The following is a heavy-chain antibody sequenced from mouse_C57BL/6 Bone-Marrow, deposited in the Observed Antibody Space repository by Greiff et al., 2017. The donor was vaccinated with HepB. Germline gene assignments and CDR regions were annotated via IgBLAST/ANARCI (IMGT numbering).Heavy chain of an antibody. CDR2: IRSKSSNYAT. D-gene: IGHD1-1*01. CDR3: VREDYYGSRRAMDY. Sequence: EVQRVESGGGLVQPKGSLKLSCAASGFTFNTYAMHWVRQAPGKGLEWVARIRSKSSNYATYYADSVKDRFTISRDDSQSMLYLQMNNLKTEDTAMYYCVREDYYGSRRAMDYWGQGTSVTVSS. J-gene: IGHJ4*01. V-gene: IGHV10-3*01. CDR1: GFTFNTYA.